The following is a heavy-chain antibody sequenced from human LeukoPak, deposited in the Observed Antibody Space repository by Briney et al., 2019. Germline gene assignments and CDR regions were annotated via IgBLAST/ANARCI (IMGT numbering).Heavy chain of an antibody. CDR1: GGTFSSYA. V-gene: IGHV1-69*13. CDR3: ASGDPGIVAGTNYFDY. Sequence: SVKVSCKASGGTFSSYAISWVRQAPGQGLEWMGGIIPIFGTANYAQKFQGRVTITADESTSTAYMELSSLRSEDTAVYYCASGDPGIVAGTNYFDYWGQGTLVTVFS. CDR2: IIPIFGTA. D-gene: IGHD6-19*01. J-gene: IGHJ4*02.